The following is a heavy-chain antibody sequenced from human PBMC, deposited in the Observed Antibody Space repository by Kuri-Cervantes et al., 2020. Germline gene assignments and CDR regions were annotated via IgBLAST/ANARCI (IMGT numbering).Heavy chain of an antibody. J-gene: IGHJ3*02. CDR3: ARDRREMGGVVAFGI. CDR2: ITPISSTP. V-gene: IGHV1-69*05. CDR1: GGTFGSYD. Sequence: SVKVSCKASGGTFGSYDVTWVRRAPGRGLEWMGGITPISSTPYYAQKFQGRVTITTDDSTTTAHMELTSLMSDDTAMYYCARDRREMGGVVAFGIWGQGTMVTVSS. D-gene: IGHD5-24*01.